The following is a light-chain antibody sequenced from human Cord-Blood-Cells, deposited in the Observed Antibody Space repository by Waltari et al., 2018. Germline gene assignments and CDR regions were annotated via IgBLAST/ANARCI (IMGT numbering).Light chain of an antibody. Sequence: EIVLTQSPGTLSLSPGERATLSCRASQSVSSSYLAWYQQKPGQARRLLIYGASSRATGIPDRFSGSGSETDFTLTISRLEPEDFAVYYCQQYGSSPFTFGPGTKVDIK. CDR2: GAS. CDR3: QQYGSSPFT. CDR1: QSVSSSY. V-gene: IGKV3-20*01. J-gene: IGKJ3*01.